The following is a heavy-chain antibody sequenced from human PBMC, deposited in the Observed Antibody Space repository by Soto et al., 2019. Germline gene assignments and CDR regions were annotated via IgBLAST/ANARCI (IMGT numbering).Heavy chain of an antibody. Sequence: LSLTCTVSGGSISSGDYYWSWIRQPPGKGLEWIGYIYYSGSTYYNPSLKSRVTISVDTSKNQFSLKLSSVTAADAAVYYCATIGVSGYLAVWGQGTTVTVSS. CDR3: ATIGVSGYLAV. J-gene: IGHJ6*02. CDR2: IYYSGST. CDR1: GGSISSGDYY. D-gene: IGHD3-16*02. V-gene: IGHV4-30-4*03.